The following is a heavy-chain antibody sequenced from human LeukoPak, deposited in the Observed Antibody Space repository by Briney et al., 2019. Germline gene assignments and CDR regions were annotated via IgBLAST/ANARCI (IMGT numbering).Heavy chain of an antibody. J-gene: IGHJ4*02. CDR3: AREMATMFDY. CDR1: GGSFSGYY. V-gene: IGHV4-34*01. Sequence: SETLSLTCAVYGGSFSGYYWSWIRQPPGKGLEWIGEINHSGSTNYNPSLKSRVIISVDTSKNQFSLKLSSVTAADTAVYYCAREMATMFDYWGQGTLVTVSS. CDR2: INHSGST. D-gene: IGHD5-24*01.